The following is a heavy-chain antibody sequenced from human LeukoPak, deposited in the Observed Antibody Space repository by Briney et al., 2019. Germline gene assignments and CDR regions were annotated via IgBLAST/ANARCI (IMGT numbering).Heavy chain of an antibody. J-gene: IGHJ4*02. V-gene: IGHV2-5*01. CDR2: IYWNDDN. CDR3: AHYGDYRFMYYFDY. CDR1: GFSLSTSGVG. Sequence: SGPTLVKHTQTLTLTCTFSGFSLSTSGVGVGWIRQPPGKALEWLALIYWNDDNRYSPSLRTRLTITKDTSKNQVVLTMTNMDPVDTATYYCAHYGDYRFMYYFDYWGQGTLVTVSS. D-gene: IGHD4-17*01.